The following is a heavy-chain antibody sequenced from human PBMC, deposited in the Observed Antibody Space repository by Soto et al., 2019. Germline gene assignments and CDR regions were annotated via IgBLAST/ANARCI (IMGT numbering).Heavy chain of an antibody. J-gene: IGHJ4*02. CDR2: IHYSGST. CDR3: ARQNYDTSGYRCDF. V-gene: IGHV4-39*01. CDR1: GGSLSSGTYY. D-gene: IGHD3-22*01. Sequence: SETLSLTCTVSGGSLSSGTYYWAWFRQPPGKGLEWIGTIHYSGSTYHNPSLKSRVAMSVDTSKNQFSLKLSSVTAADTAVYYCARQNYDTSGYRCDFWGQGALVTVSS.